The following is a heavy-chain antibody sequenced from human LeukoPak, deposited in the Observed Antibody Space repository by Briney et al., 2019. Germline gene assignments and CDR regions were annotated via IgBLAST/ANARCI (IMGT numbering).Heavy chain of an antibody. CDR3: ARNGFSSWSSEPFDY. CDR1: GYTFISYY. CDR2: INAGNGNT. J-gene: IGHJ4*02. V-gene: IGHV1-3*01. D-gene: IGHD6-13*01. Sequence: GASVKVSCKASGYTFISYYLHWVRQAPGQRLEWMGWINAGNGNTKYSQKFQGRVTITRDTSASTAYMELSSLRSEDTAVYYCARNGFSSWSSEPFDYWGQGTLVTVSS.